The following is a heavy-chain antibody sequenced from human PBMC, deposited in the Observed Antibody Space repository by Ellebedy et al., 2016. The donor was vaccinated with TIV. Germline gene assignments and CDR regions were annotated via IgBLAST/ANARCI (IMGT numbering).Heavy chain of an antibody. CDR2: ISGSGGST. D-gene: IGHD4-23*01. CDR1: GFTFSSYA. Sequence: GESLKISCAASGFTFSSYAMSWVRQAPGKGLEWVSAISGSGGSTYYADSVKGRFTISRDNSKNTLYLQMNSLRAEDTAVYYCAKDLDSVGAFDIWGQGTMVTVSS. J-gene: IGHJ3*02. CDR3: AKDLDSVGAFDI. V-gene: IGHV3-23*01.